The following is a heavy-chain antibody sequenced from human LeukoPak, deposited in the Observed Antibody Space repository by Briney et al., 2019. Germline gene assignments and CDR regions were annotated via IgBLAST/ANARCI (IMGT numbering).Heavy chain of an antibody. Sequence: GGSLRLSCAASGFTFITYRMHWVRQAPGKGLVWVSRISSDGSGTSYADSVKGRFTISRDNAKNTLYLQMNSLRAEDTAVYYCAREGAVAVDYWGQGTLVTVAS. D-gene: IGHD6-19*01. CDR3: AREGAVAVDY. CDR2: ISSDGSGT. CDR1: GFTFITYR. V-gene: IGHV3-74*01. J-gene: IGHJ4*02.